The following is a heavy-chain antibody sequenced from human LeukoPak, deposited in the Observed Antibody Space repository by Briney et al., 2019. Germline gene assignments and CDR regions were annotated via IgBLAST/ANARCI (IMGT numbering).Heavy chain of an antibody. CDR1: GFTFSDYY. CDR2: ISSSGSTI. V-gene: IGHV3-11*01. D-gene: IGHD5-24*01. J-gene: IGHJ4*02. CDR3: ARDRMAAISDY. Sequence: GGSLRLSCAASGFTFSDYYMSWIRPAPGKGLEWVSYISSSGSTIYYADSVEGRFTISRDNAKNSLYLQMNSLRAEDTAVYYCARDRMAAISDYWGQGTLVTVSS.